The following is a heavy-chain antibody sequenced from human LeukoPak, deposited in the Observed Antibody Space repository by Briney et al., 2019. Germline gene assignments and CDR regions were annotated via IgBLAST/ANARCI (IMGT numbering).Heavy chain of an antibody. J-gene: IGHJ4*02. D-gene: IGHD3-3*01. CDR3: AKDLEWRGSFDC. CDR2: IIVIVGST. Sequence: GGSLRLSCAASGFTLSIDAMSWVRQAPGRGREWVSAIIVIVGSTYYADSVKGRFTISRDNSKNTLYLQMNSLRAEATAVYYCAKDLEWRGSFDCWGQGTLVTVSS. CDR1: GFTLSIDA. V-gene: IGHV3-23*01.